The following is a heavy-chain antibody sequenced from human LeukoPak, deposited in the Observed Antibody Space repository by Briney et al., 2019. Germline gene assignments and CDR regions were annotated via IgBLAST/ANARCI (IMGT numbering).Heavy chain of an antibody. CDR1: GFTVSTNY. CDR2: IYSADSP. J-gene: IGHJ3*01. CDR3: ARGWEGAYDL. V-gene: IGHV3-66*01. D-gene: IGHD1-26*01. Sequence: GGSLRLSCAASGFTVSTNYMSWVRQAPGKGLEWVSLIYSADSPYYADSVKGRFTISRDSSKNTLYLQMNSLRAEDTAVYYCARGWEGAYDLWGQGTRVTVSS.